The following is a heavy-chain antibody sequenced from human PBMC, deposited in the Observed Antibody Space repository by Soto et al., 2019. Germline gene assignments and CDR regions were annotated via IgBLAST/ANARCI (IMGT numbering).Heavy chain of an antibody. CDR2: INHSGST. Sequence: SETLSLTCAVYGGSFSGYYCSWIRQPPGKGKEWMGEINHSGSTNYNPSLKSRVTISVDTSKNQFSLKLSSVTAADTAAYYCERGRPLLLWFGETTKFDYWGQGTLVTVSS. V-gene: IGHV4-34*01. D-gene: IGHD3-10*01. CDR1: GGSFSGYY. J-gene: IGHJ4*02. CDR3: ERGRPLLLWFGETTKFDY.